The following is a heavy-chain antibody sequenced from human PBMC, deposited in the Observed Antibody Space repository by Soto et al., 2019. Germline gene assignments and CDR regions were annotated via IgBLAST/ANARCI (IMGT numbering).Heavy chain of an antibody. CDR2: IKEDGSEK. CDR3: GRLPLSSQGMHFYHTDEDG. D-gene: IGHD2-15*01. CDR1: EMTFSLFS. Sequence: DVRLVESGGGLVQPGKSLRLSCEVSEMTFSLFSMSWVRQVPGKRLEWVATIKEDGSEKSYVDSVKGRFTISRDIDKNSFYLEMTDRRAPNPSPHYCGRLPLSSQGMHFYHTDEDGWANGTTVTFS. J-gene: IGHJ6*03. V-gene: IGHV3-7*01.